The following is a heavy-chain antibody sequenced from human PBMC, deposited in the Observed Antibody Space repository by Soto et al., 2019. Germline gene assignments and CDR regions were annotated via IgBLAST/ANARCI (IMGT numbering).Heavy chain of an antibody. CDR2: ISTYNGNT. CDR3: ARFVVPATRHADFDF. J-gene: IGHJ4*02. V-gene: IGHV1-18*04. D-gene: IGHD2-15*01. CDR1: GYTFTSYG. Sequence: ASVKVSCKASGYTFTSYGISWVRQAPGQGLEWMGWISTYNGNTFYNPSLRSRVTISADTSKNQFSLNLSSVTAADTAVYYCARFVVPATRHADFDFWGQGTLVTVSS.